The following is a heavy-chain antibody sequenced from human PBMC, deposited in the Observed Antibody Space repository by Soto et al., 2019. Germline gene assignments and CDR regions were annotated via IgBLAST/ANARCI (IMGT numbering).Heavy chain of an antibody. D-gene: IGHD3-16*01. V-gene: IGHV1-18*01. Sequence: QVQLVQSGPEVKKPGASVKVSCKTSGYTFISFAITWVRQAPGQGLEWMGWISTYNGNTNYAPKLQGRVTMTTATSPSPAYMELRRLSSDDTAVYYCARDRLVSIYAFDIWGQGTMVTVSS. CDR3: ARDRLVSIYAFDI. J-gene: IGHJ3*02. CDR2: ISTYNGNT. CDR1: GYTFISFA.